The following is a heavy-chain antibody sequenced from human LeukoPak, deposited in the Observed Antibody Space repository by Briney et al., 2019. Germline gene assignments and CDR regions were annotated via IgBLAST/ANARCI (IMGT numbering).Heavy chain of an antibody. CDR3: ARGGSGSYFDY. D-gene: IGHD3-10*01. Sequence: GGSLRLSCAASGFTFTTYWMTWVRQAPGKGLEWVANIKPDGSEKYYVDSVKGRFTISRDNAKNTLYLQMNSLRAEDTAVYYCARGGSGSYFDYWGQGTLVTVSS. J-gene: IGHJ4*02. V-gene: IGHV3-7*01. CDR1: GFTFTTYW. CDR2: IKPDGSEK.